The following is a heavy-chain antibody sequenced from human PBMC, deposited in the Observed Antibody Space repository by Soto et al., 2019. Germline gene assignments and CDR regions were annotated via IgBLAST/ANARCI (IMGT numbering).Heavy chain of an antibody. Sequence: QVQLVESGGGVVQPGRSLRLSCAASGFTFSSYGMHWVRQAPGKGLEWVAVISYDGSNKYYADSVKGRFTISRDNSKNTQYLQMNSLRAEDTAAYYCPKCIQLWFWYGMAVWGQGTTVTVSS. CDR2: ISYDGSNK. CDR1: GFTFSSYG. J-gene: IGHJ6*02. D-gene: IGHD5-18*01. CDR3: PKCIQLWFWYGMAV. V-gene: IGHV3-30*18.